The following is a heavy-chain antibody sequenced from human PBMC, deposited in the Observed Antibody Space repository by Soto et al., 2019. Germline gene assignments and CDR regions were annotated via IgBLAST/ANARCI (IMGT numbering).Heavy chain of an antibody. Sequence: RASVKVSCKASGYTFTSYGISWVRQAPGQGLEWMGWISAYNGNTNYAQKLQGRVTMTTDTSTSTAYMELRSLRSDDTAVYYCARGYYDSSDPADWYFDLWGRGTLVTVSS. CDR2: ISAYNGNT. V-gene: IGHV1-18*01. J-gene: IGHJ2*01. D-gene: IGHD3-22*01. CDR1: GYTFTSYG. CDR3: ARGYYDSSDPADWYFDL.